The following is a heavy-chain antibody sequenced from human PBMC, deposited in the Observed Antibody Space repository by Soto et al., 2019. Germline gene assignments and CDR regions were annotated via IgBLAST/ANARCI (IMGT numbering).Heavy chain of an antibody. J-gene: IGHJ3*02. CDR1: GYSFTSYW. D-gene: IGHD3-3*01. Sequence: EVQLVQSGAEVKKPGESLKISCKGSGYSFTSYWIGWVRQMPGKGLEWMGIIYPGDSDTRYSPSFQGQVTISADKSISTAYLQWSSLKASDTAMYYCARRPGEEYYDFWSGYYNRAFDIWGQGTMVTVSS. CDR2: IYPGDSDT. V-gene: IGHV5-51*03. CDR3: ARRPGEEYYDFWSGYYNRAFDI.